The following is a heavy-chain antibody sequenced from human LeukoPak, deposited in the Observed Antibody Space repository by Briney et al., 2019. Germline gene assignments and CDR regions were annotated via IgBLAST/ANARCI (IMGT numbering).Heavy chain of an antibody. CDR2: IRYDGSNK. V-gene: IGHV3-30*02. CDR1: GFPFSSYG. CDR3: SRQLRFLGYYFDY. J-gene: IGHJ4*02. D-gene: IGHD3-3*01. Sequence: PGGSLRLSCAASGFPFSSYGMHWVRQARGRGLEWVAFIRYDGSNKYYADSVKGRFTISRDNSKNTLYLQMNSLRAEDTAVYYCSRQLRFLGYYFDYWGQGTLVTVSS.